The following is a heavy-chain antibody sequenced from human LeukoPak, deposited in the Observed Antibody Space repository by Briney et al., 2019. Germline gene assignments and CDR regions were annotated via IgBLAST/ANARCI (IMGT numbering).Heavy chain of an antibody. Sequence: GGSLRLSCAASGFSFSGSAIHWVRQAPGKGLEWVGRIRGAGYSDAPAYVASVRGRFTISRDDSKSTAYLQMNSLKAEDTAVYYCTVPASGGNWFDPWGPGILVTVSS. V-gene: IGHV3-73*01. CDR2: IRGAGYSDAP. J-gene: IGHJ5*02. CDR1: GFSFSGSA. D-gene: IGHD2-2*01. CDR3: TVPASGGNWFDP.